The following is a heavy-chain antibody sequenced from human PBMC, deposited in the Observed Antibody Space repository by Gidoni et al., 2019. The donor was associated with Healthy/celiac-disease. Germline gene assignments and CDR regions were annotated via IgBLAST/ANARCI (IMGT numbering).Heavy chain of an antibody. V-gene: IGHV1-8*01. CDR2: MNPNSGNT. J-gene: IGHJ4*02. CDR1: GYTFPSYD. CDR3: AVSTFGFCSSTSCYNFDS. D-gene: IGHD2-2*02. Sequence: QVQLVQSGAEVKKPGASVKVSCKASGYTFPSYDINWVRQATGQGLEWMGWMNPNSGNTGYAQKFQGRVTMTRNTSISTAYMEVSSLRSEDTAVYYCAVSTFGFCSSTSCYNFDSWGQGTLVTVSS.